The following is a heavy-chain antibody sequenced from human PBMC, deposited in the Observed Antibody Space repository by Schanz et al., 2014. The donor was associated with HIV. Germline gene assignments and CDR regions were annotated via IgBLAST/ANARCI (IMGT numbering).Heavy chain of an antibody. D-gene: IGHD5-12*01. CDR3: AKGLTIWLQPPFDY. Sequence: EVQLLESGGGLVQPGGSLRLSCAASGFTFSSYAMSWVCQAPGKGLEWVSTISGSGGSPYYADSVKGRFTISRDNSKNXLXXXMXXXXXXDTAVYYCAKGLTIWLQPPFDYWGQGTLVTVSS. J-gene: IGHJ4*02. CDR2: ISGSGGSP. CDR1: GFTFSSYA. V-gene: IGHV3-23*01.